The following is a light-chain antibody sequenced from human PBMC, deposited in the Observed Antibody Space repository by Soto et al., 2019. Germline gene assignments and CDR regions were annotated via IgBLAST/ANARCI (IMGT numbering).Light chain of an antibody. CDR1: QSISDW. Sequence: DIQMTQPPSTLSASVGDRVTVTCRASQSISDWLAWYQQKPGKAPKFLIYKASNLESGVPSRFSGSGSGTEFTLTISSVQPDDCASYYCQYYDSYSWTCGQGTKVEIK. J-gene: IGKJ1*01. CDR3: QYYDSYSWT. V-gene: IGKV1-5*03. CDR2: KAS.